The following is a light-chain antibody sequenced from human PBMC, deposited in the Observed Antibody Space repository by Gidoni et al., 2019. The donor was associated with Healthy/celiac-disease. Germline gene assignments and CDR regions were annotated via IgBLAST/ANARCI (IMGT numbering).Light chain of an antibody. CDR1: QSVSSN. V-gene: IGKV3-15*01. CDR3: QQYNNWPLT. CDR2: GAS. J-gene: IGKJ4*01. Sequence: EIVMTQSPATLSVPPGERATLSCRASQSVSSNSAWYQQKPGQAPRLLIYGASTRATGIPARFSGSGSGTEFTLTISSLQSEDFAVYYCQQYNNWPLTFGGGTKVEIK.